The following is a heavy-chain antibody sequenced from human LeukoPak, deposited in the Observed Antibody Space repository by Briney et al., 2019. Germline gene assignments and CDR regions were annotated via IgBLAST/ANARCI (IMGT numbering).Heavy chain of an antibody. Sequence: GASVKVSCKASGYTFTSYDINWVRQATGQGLEWMGWMNPNSGNTGYAQKFQGRVTITRNTSISTAYMELSSLRSEDTAVYYCARVSARAPGWVRFLGSPQYYFDYWGQGTLVTVSS. CDR2: MNPNSGNT. D-gene: IGHD3-3*01. CDR1: GYTFTSYD. V-gene: IGHV1-8*03. J-gene: IGHJ4*02. CDR3: ARVSARAPGWVRFLGSPQYYFDY.